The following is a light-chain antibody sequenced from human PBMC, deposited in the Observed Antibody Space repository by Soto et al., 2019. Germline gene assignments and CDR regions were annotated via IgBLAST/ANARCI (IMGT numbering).Light chain of an antibody. V-gene: IGKV3-20*01. CDR3: QQYGSSPRT. J-gene: IGKJ2*01. Sequence: EIVLTQSPGTLSLSPGERATLSCRASQSVSSSYLAWYQQKPGQAPRLLIYGASSRATGIPDRFSGSASGTDFILTISRLEPEDFAVYYCQQYGSSPRTFGQGTKLESK. CDR1: QSVSSSY. CDR2: GAS.